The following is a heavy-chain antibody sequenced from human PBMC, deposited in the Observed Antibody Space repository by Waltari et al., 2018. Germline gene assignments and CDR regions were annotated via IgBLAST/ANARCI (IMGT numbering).Heavy chain of an antibody. CDR3: AKDLQRLGGYNVFDS. D-gene: IGHD5-18*01. Sequence: EVQLLESGGGLVQTGGSLRLSCVASGFPFTDYGINWVRQAPGKGLEWVSGISGSVRSRNYLDSVKGRFTISRDNSQQTLYLLMTGLRAEDTAIYYCAKDLQRLGGYNVFDSWGQGTQVTVSS. CDR2: ISGSVRSR. CDR1: GFPFTDYG. J-gene: IGHJ4*02. V-gene: IGHV3-23*01.